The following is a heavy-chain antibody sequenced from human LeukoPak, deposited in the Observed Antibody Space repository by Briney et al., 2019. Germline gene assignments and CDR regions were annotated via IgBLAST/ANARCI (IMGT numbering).Heavy chain of an antibody. CDR3: ARHFAFAKYFQH. D-gene: IGHD3-10*01. CDR2: INHSGST. J-gene: IGHJ1*01. V-gene: IGHV4-34*01. Sequence: PSETLSLTCAVYGGSLSDYYWSWIRQPPEKGLEWIGEINHSGSTNYDPSLKSRVTISVGASKNHFSLKLNSVTAADTAIYYCARHFAFAKYFQHWGQGTLVTVSS. CDR1: GGSLSDYY.